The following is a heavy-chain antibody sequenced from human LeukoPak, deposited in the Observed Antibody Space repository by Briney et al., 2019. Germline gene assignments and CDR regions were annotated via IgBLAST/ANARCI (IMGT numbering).Heavy chain of an antibody. D-gene: IGHD4-17*01. V-gene: IGHV3-23*01. CDR2: ISGSGGST. J-gene: IGHJ4*02. CDR1: GFTFSSYA. CDR3: AKGPGALDYGDSIGD. Sequence: GGSLRLSCAASGFTFSSYAMSWVRQAPGKGLEWVSAISGSGGSTYYADSVKGRFAISRDNSKNTLYLQMNSLGAEDTAVYYCAKGPGALDYGDSIGDWGQGTLVTVSS.